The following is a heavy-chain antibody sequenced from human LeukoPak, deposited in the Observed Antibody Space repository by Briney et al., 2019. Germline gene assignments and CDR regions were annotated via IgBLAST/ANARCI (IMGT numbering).Heavy chain of an antibody. CDR2: IYYTGST. CDR1: GDSVSSSTYY. CDR3: AKRYCSSTTCYDDRGAFDY. Sequence: SETLSLTCTVSGDSVSSSTYYWGWIRQSPGKGLGWIGNIYYTGSTYYNPSLKSRVTISVDTSKNQFSLKLSSVTAADTAVYYCAKRYCSSTTCYDDRGAFDYWGQGTLVTVSS. V-gene: IGHV4-39*07. D-gene: IGHD2-2*01. J-gene: IGHJ4*02.